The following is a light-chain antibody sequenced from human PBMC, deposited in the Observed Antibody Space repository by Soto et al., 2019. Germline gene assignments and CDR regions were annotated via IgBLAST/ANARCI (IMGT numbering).Light chain of an antibody. CDR1: QSVSSN. J-gene: IGKJ1*01. V-gene: IGKV3D-15*01. CDR3: QQYHNWPTWT. Sequence: EIVMTQSPATLSVSPGERATLSCRASQSVSSNLAWYQQKPGQAPRLLIYGASNRATGTPDRFSGSGSGTDFTLTISSLQSVDSAVYYCQQYHNWPTWTFGQGTKVDIK. CDR2: GAS.